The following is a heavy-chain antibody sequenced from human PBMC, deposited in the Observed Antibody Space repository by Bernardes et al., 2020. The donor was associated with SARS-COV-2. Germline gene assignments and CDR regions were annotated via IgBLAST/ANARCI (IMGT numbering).Heavy chain of an antibody. D-gene: IGHD1-26*01. J-gene: IGHJ4*02. CDR2: LNSDGSSI. Sequence: GGSLRLSCAASGYTFSSYCMHWVRQVPGKGLVWVSRLNSDGSSITYADSVKGRFTISRDNAKNTLYLQMNSLRAEDTAVYYCARGSGDYYFDYWGQGTLVTVSS. V-gene: IGHV3-74*01. CDR1: GYTFSSYC. CDR3: ARGSGDYYFDY.